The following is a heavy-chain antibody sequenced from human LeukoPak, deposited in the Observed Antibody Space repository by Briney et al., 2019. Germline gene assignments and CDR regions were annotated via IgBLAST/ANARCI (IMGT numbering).Heavy chain of an antibody. V-gene: IGHV4-59*12. CDR3: ARGLNYDGSGYYFDY. D-gene: IGHD3-22*01. CDR1: GGPISSYY. Sequence: PSETLSLTCTVSGGPISSYYWSWIRQPPGKGLEWIGYIYYTGSTNYNPSLKSRVTISVDTSRNQCSLKLSSVTAADTAMYYCARGLNYDGSGYYFDYWGQGTQVTVSS. J-gene: IGHJ4*02. CDR2: IYYTGST.